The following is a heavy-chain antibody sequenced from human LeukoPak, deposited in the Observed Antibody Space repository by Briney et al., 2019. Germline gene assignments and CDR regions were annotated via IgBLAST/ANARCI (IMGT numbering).Heavy chain of an antibody. CDR2: IIPIFGAA. Sequence: ASVKVSCKASGGTFRSYAISWVRQAPGQGLEWMGGIIPIFGAANYAQKFQGRVTITADKSTSTAYMELSSLRSEDTAVYYCARDGDCSSTSCFYFDYWGQGTLVTVSS. V-gene: IGHV1-69*06. J-gene: IGHJ4*02. CDR3: ARDGDCSSTSCFYFDY. D-gene: IGHD2-2*01. CDR1: GGTFRSYA.